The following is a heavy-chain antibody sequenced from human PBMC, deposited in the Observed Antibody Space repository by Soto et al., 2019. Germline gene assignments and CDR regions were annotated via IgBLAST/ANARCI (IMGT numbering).Heavy chain of an antibody. J-gene: IGHJ4*02. CDR3: AKAPTFVLVDATGGFDY. CDR2: IRGRGGST. Sequence: EVQLLESGGGLVQPGGCLRLSCAASGFTFSSCAMSWVRQAPGKGLEWVSAIRGRGGSTYYADSVMGRFSSSRDNSKNSLYLQMNSLRAEDTAVYYCAKAPTFVLVDATGGFDYRGQGTLVTVSS. D-gene: IGHD2-15*01. V-gene: IGHV3-23*01. CDR1: GFTFSSCA.